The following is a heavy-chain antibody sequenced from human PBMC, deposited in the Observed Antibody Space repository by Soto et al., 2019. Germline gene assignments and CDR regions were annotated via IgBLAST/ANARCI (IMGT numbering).Heavy chain of an antibody. V-gene: IGHV3-48*02. J-gene: IGHJ4*02. D-gene: IGHD5-12*01. Sequence: GGSLILSCVASGSTFSIYSMNMVRQAAGQGLEWVSYISSSSNVIYYADSVKGRFTISRDNAKNSLYLQMNSLRDEDTAVYYCTTSVGASGYEFYWGQGTLVTVSS. CDR3: TTSVGASGYEFY. CDR1: GSTFSIYS. CDR2: ISSSSNVI.